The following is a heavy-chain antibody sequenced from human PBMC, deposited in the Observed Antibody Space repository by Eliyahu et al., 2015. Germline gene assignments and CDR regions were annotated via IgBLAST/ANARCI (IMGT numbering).Heavy chain of an antibody. D-gene: IGHD2-15*01. V-gene: IGHV4-39*01. CDR1: XGSMTARTXY. CDR3: ARQGEGALATKVVAPEY. J-gene: IGHJ4*02. Sequence: QPQLQESXPGRVKPSETLSLNCXVSXGSMTARTXYWGWIRQSPGKGLEWIGSIYSGGNTHYNPSLRSRVLISIDMSKSQFSLKVRSVTAADTATYYCARQGEGALATKVVAPEYWGPGPPVTVSS. CDR2: IYSGGNT.